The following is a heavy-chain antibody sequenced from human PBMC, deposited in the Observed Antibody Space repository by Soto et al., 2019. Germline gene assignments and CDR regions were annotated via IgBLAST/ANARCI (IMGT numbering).Heavy chain of an antibody. CDR2: IYHTGST. CDR1: SGSISSSYW. V-gene: IGHV4-4*02. Sequence: SETLSLTCAVSSGSISSSYWWSWVRQPPGMGLEWIGEIYHTGSTNYNPSLKSRVTMSVDKSKNQFSLNLNSVTAADTAVYYCARGGDYRFDCWGQGALVTISS. J-gene: IGHJ4*02. D-gene: IGHD4-4*01. CDR3: ARGGDYRFDC.